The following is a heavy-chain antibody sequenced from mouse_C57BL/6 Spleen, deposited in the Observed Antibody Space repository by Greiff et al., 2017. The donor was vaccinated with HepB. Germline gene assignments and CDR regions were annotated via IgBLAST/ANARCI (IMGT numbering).Heavy chain of an antibody. V-gene: IGHV1-4*01. CDR3: ARKGDYGSSYSFAY. CDR2: INPSSGYT. Sequence: QVHVKQSGAELARPGASVKMSCKASGYTFTSYTMHWVNQRPGQGLEWIGYINPSSGYTKYNQKFKDKATLTADKSSSTAYMQLSSLTSEDSAVYYCARKGDYGSSYSFAYWGQGTLVTVSA. J-gene: IGHJ3*01. CDR1: GYTFTSYT. D-gene: IGHD1-1*01.